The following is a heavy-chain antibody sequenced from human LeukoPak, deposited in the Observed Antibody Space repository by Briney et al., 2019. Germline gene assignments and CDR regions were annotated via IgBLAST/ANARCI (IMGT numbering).Heavy chain of an antibody. Sequence: GGSLRLSCAASGFTFSTYSMNWVRQAPGKGLEWVSYISSGSSTMYYADSVKGRFTISRDNAKNSLYLQMNSLRAEDTAVYYCARGINDYPNWFDPWGQGTLVTVSS. CDR1: GFTFSTYS. CDR2: ISSGSSTM. D-gene: IGHD4-11*01. J-gene: IGHJ5*02. CDR3: ARGINDYPNWFDP. V-gene: IGHV3-48*01.